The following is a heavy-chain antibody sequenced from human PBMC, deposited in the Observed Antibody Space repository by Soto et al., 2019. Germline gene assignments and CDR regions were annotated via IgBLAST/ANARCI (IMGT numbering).Heavy chain of an antibody. CDR1: GGTFSSYA. Sequence: SVKVSCKASGGTFSSYAISWVRQAPGQGLEWMGGIIPIFGTANYAQKFQGRVTITADESTSTAYMELSSLRSEDTAVYYCARDWERAAAGPNWFDPWGQGTLVTVSS. V-gene: IGHV1-69*13. CDR3: ARDWERAAAGPNWFDP. D-gene: IGHD6-13*01. CDR2: IIPIFGTA. J-gene: IGHJ5*02.